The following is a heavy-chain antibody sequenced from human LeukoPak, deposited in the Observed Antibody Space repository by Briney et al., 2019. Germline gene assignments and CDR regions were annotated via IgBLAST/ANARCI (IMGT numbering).Heavy chain of an antibody. D-gene: IGHD2-21*02. CDR2: IIPIFGTT. CDR3: AKDLMWDCGGDCNDY. J-gene: IGHJ4*02. V-gene: IGHV1-69*13. CDR1: GGTFSSYG. Sequence: SVKVSFKASGGTFSSYGISWVRQAPGQGPEWMGGIIPIFGTTNYAQKFQGRVTITADESTSTAHMELNSLRSEDTAVYYCAKDLMWDCGGDCNDYWGQGTLVTVSS.